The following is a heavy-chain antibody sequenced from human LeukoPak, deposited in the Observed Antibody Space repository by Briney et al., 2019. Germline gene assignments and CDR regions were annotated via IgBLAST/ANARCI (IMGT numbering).Heavy chain of an antibody. CDR2: IYYSGST. CDR3: ASSNYGGNSGGAFDI. Sequence: SETLSLTCTVSGGSISSGDYYWSWIRQPLGKGLEWIGYIYYSGSTYYNPSLKSRVTISVDTSKNQFSLQLSSVTTPDTAVYYCASSNYGGNSGGAFDIWGQGTMVTVSS. V-gene: IGHV4-30-4*08. J-gene: IGHJ3*02. CDR1: GGSISSGDYY. D-gene: IGHD4-23*01.